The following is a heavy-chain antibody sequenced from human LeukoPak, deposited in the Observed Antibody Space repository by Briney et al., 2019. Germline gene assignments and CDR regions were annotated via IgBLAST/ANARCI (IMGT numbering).Heavy chain of an antibody. CDR1: GGSISSYY. Sequence: SETVSLTCTVSGGSISSYYWSWIRQPPGKGLEWIGYIYYSGSTNYNPSLKSRVTISVDTSKNQFSLKLSSVTAADTAVYYCAREESYYFDYWGQGTLVTVSS. CDR3: AREESYYFDY. J-gene: IGHJ4*02. CDR2: IYYSGST. V-gene: IGHV4-59*01.